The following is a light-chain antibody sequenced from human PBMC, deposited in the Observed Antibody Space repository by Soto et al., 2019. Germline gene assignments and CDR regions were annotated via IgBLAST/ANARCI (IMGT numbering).Light chain of an antibody. V-gene: IGKV3-20*01. CDR1: QSFSGTY. CDR3: QQFGSSPPYT. J-gene: IGKJ2*01. CDR2: GAS. Sequence: IVLTQSPDTLSLSPGDRATLSCRASQSFSGTYLAWYQQKPGQATRLLIYGASSRAAGIPDRFSGSGSGTDFNLTISRLEPEDFAVYYCQQFGSSPPYTFGRGTKLEIK.